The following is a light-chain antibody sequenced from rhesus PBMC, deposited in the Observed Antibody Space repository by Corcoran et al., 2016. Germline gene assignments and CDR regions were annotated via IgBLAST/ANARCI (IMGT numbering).Light chain of an antibody. CDR2: KAS. J-gene: IGKJ4*01. V-gene: IGKV1-22*01. CDR1: QSISSW. Sequence: DIQMTQSPSSLSASVGDPVTITCRASQSISSWLAWYQQKPRKAPKLLIYKASSLQRGVPSRFSGSGSGTDFTLTVSSLQPEDVATYYCLQDYTPPLTFGGGTKVEIK. CDR3: LQDYTPPLT.